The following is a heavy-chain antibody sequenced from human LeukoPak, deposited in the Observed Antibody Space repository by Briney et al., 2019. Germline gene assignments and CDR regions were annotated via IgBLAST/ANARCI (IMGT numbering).Heavy chain of an antibody. V-gene: IGHV3-21*01. J-gene: IGHJ4*02. CDR2: ISSGSRHI. CDR1: RFTFSSYT. CDR3: VREAGGGDYFDY. D-gene: IGHD3-10*01. Sequence: PGGSLRLSCAASRFTFSSYTMNWVHQAPGKGLEWVSSISSGSRHIYYADSVKGRFTISRDNAKTSLFLQMNSLIAEDKAVYYWVREAGGGDYFDYWGQGTLVTVSS.